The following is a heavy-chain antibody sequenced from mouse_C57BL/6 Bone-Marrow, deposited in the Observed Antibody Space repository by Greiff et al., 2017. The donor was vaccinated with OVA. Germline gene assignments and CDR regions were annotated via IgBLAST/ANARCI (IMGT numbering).Heavy chain of an antibody. Sequence: VKLVESGAELVKPGASVKLSCKASGYTFTSYWMPWVKQRPGQGLEWIGEIDPSDSYTNYNQKFKGKATLTVDTSSSTAYMQLSSLTSEDSAVYYCARDDDWYFDVWGTGTTVTVSS. V-gene: IGHV1-50*01. CDR3: ARDDDWYFDV. CDR1: GYTFTSYW. J-gene: IGHJ1*03. D-gene: IGHD2-12*01. CDR2: IDPSDSYT.